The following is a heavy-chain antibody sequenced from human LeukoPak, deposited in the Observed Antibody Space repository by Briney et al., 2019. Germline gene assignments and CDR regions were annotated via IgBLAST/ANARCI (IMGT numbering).Heavy chain of an antibody. D-gene: IGHD3-10*01. CDR2: ISAYNGNT. Sequence: GASVKVSCKASGYTFTSYGISWVRQAPGQGLEWMGWISAYNGNTNYAQKLQGRVTMTTDTSTSTAYMELRSLRSDDTAVYYCARRLLWFGELSLFDYWGQGTLSPSPQ. J-gene: IGHJ4*02. CDR3: ARRLLWFGELSLFDY. CDR1: GYTFTSYG. V-gene: IGHV1-18*04.